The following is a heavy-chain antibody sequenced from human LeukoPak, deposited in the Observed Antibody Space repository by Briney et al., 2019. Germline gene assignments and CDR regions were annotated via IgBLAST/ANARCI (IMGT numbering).Heavy chain of an antibody. CDR2: ISAYNGNT. CDR1: GYTFTSYG. Sequence: ASVKVSCKASGYTFTSYGISWVRQAPGQGLEWMGWISAYNGNTNYAQKLQGRVTTTTDTSTSTAYMELRSLRSDDTAVYYCARAVIVVVPTATWFDPWGQGTLVTVSS. V-gene: IGHV1-18*01. CDR3: ARAVIVVVPTATWFDP. D-gene: IGHD2-2*01. J-gene: IGHJ5*02.